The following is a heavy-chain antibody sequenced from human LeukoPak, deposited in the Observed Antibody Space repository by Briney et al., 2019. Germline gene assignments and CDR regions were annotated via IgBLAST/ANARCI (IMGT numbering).Heavy chain of an antibody. Sequence: PGGSLRFYCAASGFTFSSYSMNWVRQAPGKGLEWVSSISSSSSYIYYADSVKGRFTISRDNAKNSLYLQMNSLRADDTGVYYCARDIVNADYVSAYWGQGTLVTVSS. V-gene: IGHV3-21*01. CDR1: GFTFSSYS. D-gene: IGHD4-17*01. CDR2: ISSSSSYI. CDR3: ARDIVNADYVSAY. J-gene: IGHJ4*02.